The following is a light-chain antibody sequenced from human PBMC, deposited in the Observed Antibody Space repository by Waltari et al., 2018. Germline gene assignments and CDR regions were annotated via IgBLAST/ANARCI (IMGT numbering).Light chain of an antibody. J-gene: IGLJ3*02. Sequence: QSALTQPASVSGSPGQSITLSCIGPSSDVGGYSLVPWYQQPPGKAPKLMIYEDSKRPAGVSNRLSGLKTGNTASLTISGLQAEDEADYYCCSYVRNVTWVFGGGTKLTVL. CDR2: EDS. CDR1: SSDVGGYSL. V-gene: IGLV2-23*01. CDR3: CSYVRNVTWV.